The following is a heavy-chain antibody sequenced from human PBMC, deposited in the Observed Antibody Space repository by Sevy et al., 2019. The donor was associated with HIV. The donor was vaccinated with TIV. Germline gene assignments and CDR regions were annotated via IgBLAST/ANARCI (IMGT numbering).Heavy chain of an antibody. CDR2: IIPIFGTA. CDR3: ARAGRYCSSTSCYSFDY. Sequence: ASVKVSCKASGGTFSSYAISWVRQAPGQGLEWMGGIIPIFGTANYAQKFQGRVTITADESTSTAYMELSSLRSEDTAVYYCARAGRYCSSTSCYSFDYWGQGTLVTVSS. J-gene: IGHJ4*02. V-gene: IGHV1-69*13. D-gene: IGHD2-2*01. CDR1: GGTFSSYA.